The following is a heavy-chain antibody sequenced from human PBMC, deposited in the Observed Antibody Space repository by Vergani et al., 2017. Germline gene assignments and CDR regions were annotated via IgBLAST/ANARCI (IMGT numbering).Heavy chain of an antibody. Sequence: QVVESGGGLVQPGGSLRLSCAASGFIFSNYWMTWVRQAPGKGLEWVATIKQEGSETYFVDSVKGRFTISRDNAGNSLYLQMNSLRAEDTAIYYCARDKREDVWGQGTTVTVSS. CDR3: ARDKREDV. CDR2: IKQEGSET. V-gene: IGHV3-7*03. CDR1: GFIFSNYW. J-gene: IGHJ6*02. D-gene: IGHD5-24*01.